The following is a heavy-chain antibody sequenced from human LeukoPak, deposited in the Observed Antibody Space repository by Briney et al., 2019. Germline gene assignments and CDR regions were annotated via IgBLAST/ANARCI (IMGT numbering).Heavy chain of an antibody. Sequence: WASVKVSCKASGYTFTSYDINWVRQATGQGLEWMGWMNPNSGNTGYAQKFQGRVTMTRNTSISTAYMELSSLRSEDTAVYYCARGRAHLWFGELLSYMDVWGRGTTVTVSS. CDR1: GYTFTSYD. J-gene: IGHJ6*02. V-gene: IGHV1-8*01. CDR3: ARGRAHLWFGELLSYMDV. D-gene: IGHD3-10*01. CDR2: MNPNSGNT.